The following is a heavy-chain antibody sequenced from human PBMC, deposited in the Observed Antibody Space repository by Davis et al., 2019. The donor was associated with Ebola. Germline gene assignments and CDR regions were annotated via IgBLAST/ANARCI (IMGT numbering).Heavy chain of an antibody. CDR2: ISSGGHDT. CDR3: AKDAEDGSGNWFFDF. J-gene: IGHJ2*01. Sequence: GESLKISGGASGFTFSRHSMNWVRQAPGKGLEWIAFISSGGHDTYYADSVRGRFTISRDNAKNLLYLQLNSLRDEDTALYYCAKDAEDGSGNWFFDFRGRGALVTVSS. V-gene: IGHV3-48*02. CDR1: GFTFSRHS. D-gene: IGHD5-24*01.